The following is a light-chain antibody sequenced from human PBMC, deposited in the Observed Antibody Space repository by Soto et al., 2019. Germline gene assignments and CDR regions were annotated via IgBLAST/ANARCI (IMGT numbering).Light chain of an antibody. CDR2: EVS. Sequence: QSVLTQPASVSGSPGQSITISCTGTSSDVGGYNYVSWYQQHPGKAPKLMIYEVSNRPSGVSNRFSGSKSGNTASLTISGLQAEDEADYYCSSYTSRSTVVVGGRTQLTVL. J-gene: IGLJ7*01. CDR1: SSDVGGYNY. CDR3: SSYTSRSTVV. V-gene: IGLV2-14*01.